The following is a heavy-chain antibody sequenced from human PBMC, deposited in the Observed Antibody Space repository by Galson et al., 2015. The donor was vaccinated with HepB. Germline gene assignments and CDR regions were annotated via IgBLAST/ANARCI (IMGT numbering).Heavy chain of an antibody. CDR3: ARDSEFLPITIFGLLDTHAFDI. CDR2: ISSSSSYI. Sequence: SLRLSCAASGFTFSSYSMNWVRQAPGKGLEWVSSISSSSSYIYYADSVKGRFTISRDNAKNSLYLQMNSLRAEDTAVYYCARDSEFLPITIFGLLDTHAFDIWGQGTMVTVSS. D-gene: IGHD3-3*01. V-gene: IGHV3-21*01. J-gene: IGHJ3*02. CDR1: GFTFSSYS.